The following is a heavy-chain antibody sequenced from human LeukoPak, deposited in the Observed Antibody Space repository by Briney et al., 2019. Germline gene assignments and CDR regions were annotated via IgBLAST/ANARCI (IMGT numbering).Heavy chain of an antibody. Sequence: PGGSLRLPCAASGLTFSDCWMYWVRQAPGKGLEWVANIKHDGSEKYYVDSVKGRFTISRDNAKNSLYLQMNSLRVEDTAVYYCATDRGLRWGKGTTVTVSS. CDR2: IKHDGSEK. V-gene: IGHV3-7*03. CDR3: ATDRGLR. J-gene: IGHJ6*04. CDR1: GLTFSDCW.